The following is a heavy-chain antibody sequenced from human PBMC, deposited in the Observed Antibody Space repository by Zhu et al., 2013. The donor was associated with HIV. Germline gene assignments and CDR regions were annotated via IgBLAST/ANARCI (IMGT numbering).Heavy chain of an antibody. CDR1: GYTFTSYD. J-gene: IGHJ6*02. Sequence: QVQLVQSGAEVKKPGASVKVSCKASGYTFTSYDINWVRQATGQGLEWMGWMNPNSGNTGYAQKFQGRVTMTRNTSISTAYMELSSLRSEDTAVYYCARRGDFWSGYNISTGYYYGMDVWGQGTTVTVSS. CDR3: ARRGDFWSGYNISTGYYYGMDV. CDR2: MNPNSGNT. V-gene: IGHV1-8*01. D-gene: IGHD3-3*01.